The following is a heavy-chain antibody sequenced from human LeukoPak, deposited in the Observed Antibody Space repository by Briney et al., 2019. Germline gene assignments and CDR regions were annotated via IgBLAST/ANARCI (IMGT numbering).Heavy chain of an antibody. CDR2: INYSGNT. CDR3: ARDRRSRLGFDP. D-gene: IGHD6-13*01. Sequence: SETLSLTCTVSGGSISSSTYYWVWIRQPPGKGLEWIGSINYSGNTYYNPSVKSRVTISVDTSKNQFSLKLSSVTAADTAVYYCARDRRSRLGFDPWGQGTLVTVSS. J-gene: IGHJ5*02. V-gene: IGHV4-39*07. CDR1: GGSISSSTYY.